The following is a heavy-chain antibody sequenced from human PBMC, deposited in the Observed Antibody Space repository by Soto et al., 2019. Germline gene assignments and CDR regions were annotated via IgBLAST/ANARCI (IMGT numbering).Heavy chain of an antibody. J-gene: IGHJ4*02. CDR1: GFTFTSDS. V-gene: IGHV3-21*01. D-gene: IGHD4-17*01. Sequence: EVQLVESGGSLVKPGGSLRLSCAASGFTFTSDSMNWVRQAPGKGLEWVSSISSSSSYMYYADSVKGRFTISRDNAKNSLHLQMNSLRAEDTAVYYCARGAVTGDFDYWGQGTLVTVSS. CDR3: ARGAVTGDFDY. CDR2: ISSSSSYM.